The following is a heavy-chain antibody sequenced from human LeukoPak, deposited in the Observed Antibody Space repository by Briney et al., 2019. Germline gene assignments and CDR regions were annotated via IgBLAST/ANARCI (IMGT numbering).Heavy chain of an antibody. CDR3: ARVDYYGSGSYQAPDV. J-gene: IGHJ6*04. V-gene: IGHV3-11*04. CDR1: GFTFSDYY. D-gene: IGHD3-10*01. Sequence: GGSLRLSCAASGFTFSDYYMSWIRQAPGKGLEWVSYISSSGSTIYYADSVKGRFTIFRDNAKNSLYLQMNSLRAEDTAVYYCARVDYYGSGSYQAPDVWGKGTTVTVSS. CDR2: ISSSGSTI.